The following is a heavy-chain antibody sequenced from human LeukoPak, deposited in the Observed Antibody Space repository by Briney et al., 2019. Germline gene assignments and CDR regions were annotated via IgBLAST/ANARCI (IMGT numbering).Heavy chain of an antibody. V-gene: IGHV1-2*02. CDR1: GYTFTGYY. J-gene: IGHJ4*02. CDR3: ARDRFGFGELPAD. Sequence: ASVKVSCKASGYTFTGYYMHWVRQAPGQGLEWMGWINPNSGGTNYAQKFQGRVTMTRDTSISTAYMELSRLRSDDTAVYYCARDRFGFGELPADWGQGTLVTVSS. CDR2: INPNSGGT. D-gene: IGHD3-10*01.